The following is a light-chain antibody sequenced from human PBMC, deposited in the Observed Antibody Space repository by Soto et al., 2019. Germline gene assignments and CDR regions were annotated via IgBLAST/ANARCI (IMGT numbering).Light chain of an antibody. J-gene: IGKJ2*01. Sequence: DLQMTQSPSSLSASVGDRVTITCRASQTISTYLNWYQQKPGKAPRLLIYEASSLLSGVPSRFSGSGSGTDFTLTIASLQPEDFSTYYCQQSDSTPYTFGQGTKVEI. CDR2: EAS. V-gene: IGKV1-39*01. CDR1: QTISTY. CDR3: QQSDSTPYT.